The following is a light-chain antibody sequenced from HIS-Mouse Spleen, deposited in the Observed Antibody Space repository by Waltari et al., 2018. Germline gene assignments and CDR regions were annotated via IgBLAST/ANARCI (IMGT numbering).Light chain of an antibody. CDR3: NSRDSIGNHYV. CDR1: SLRSYY. Sequence: SSELTQDPAVSVALGQTVRITCQGDSLRSYYASWYQQKPGQATVLVIYGKNNRPSGIPDRCTGASSGNTSSWTVAGAQAEDEADYYCNSRDSIGNHYVFGTGTKVTVL. V-gene: IGLV3-19*01. CDR2: GKN. J-gene: IGLJ1*01.